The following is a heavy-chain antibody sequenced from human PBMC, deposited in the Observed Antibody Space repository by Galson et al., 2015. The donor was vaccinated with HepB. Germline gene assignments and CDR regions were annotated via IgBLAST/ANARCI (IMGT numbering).Heavy chain of an antibody. V-gene: IGHV3-23*01. Sequence: SLRLSCAASGFTFSSYAMSWVRQAPGKGLEWVSAISGSGGSTYYADSVKGRFTISRDNSKNTLYLQMNSLRAEDTAVYYCAKDQYYDILTGYYIAHPFDYWGQGTLVTVSS. CDR3: AKDQYYDILTGYYIAHPFDY. D-gene: IGHD3-9*01. J-gene: IGHJ4*02. CDR1: GFTFSSYA. CDR2: ISGSGGST.